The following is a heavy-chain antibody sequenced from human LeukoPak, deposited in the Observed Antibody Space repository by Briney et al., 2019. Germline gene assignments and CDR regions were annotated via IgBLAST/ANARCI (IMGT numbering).Heavy chain of an antibody. CDR2: ISGSGGT. D-gene: IGHD6-19*01. CDR1: GFTFSSYA. J-gene: IGHJ4*02. CDR3: AKVAVAGDYFDY. Sequence: RGSLRLSCAASGFTFSSYAMSWVRQAPGKGLEWVSAISGSGGTYYADSVKGRFTISRDNSKNTLYLQMNSLRAEDTAVYYCAKVAVAGDYFDYWGQGTLVTVSS. V-gene: IGHV3-23*01.